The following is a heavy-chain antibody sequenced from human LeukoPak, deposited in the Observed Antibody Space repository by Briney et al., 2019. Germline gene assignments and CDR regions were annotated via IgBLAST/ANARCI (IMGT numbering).Heavy chain of an antibody. V-gene: IGHV3-53*01. Sequence: GGSLRLSCAASGFTVNSNYMSWVRQAPGKGLEWVSVIYSGGTTYYADSVRGRFTISRDNSKRTLYLEMNSLRAEDTAVYYCASLEGSGSYYPRYFDYWGQGTLVTVSS. CDR3: ASLEGSGSYYPRYFDY. CDR1: GFTVNSNY. CDR2: IYSGGTT. D-gene: IGHD3-10*01. J-gene: IGHJ4*02.